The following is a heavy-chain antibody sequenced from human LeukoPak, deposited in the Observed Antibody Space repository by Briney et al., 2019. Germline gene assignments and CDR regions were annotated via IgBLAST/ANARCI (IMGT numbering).Heavy chain of an antibody. D-gene: IGHD3-3*01. CDR3: ARAGGEAYYDFWSGYSDNWFDP. CDR1: GFTFSSYA. V-gene: IGHV3-30*01. CDR2: ISYDGSNR. Sequence: GGSLRLSCAASGFTFSSYAMHWVRQAPGKGLEWVAVISYDGSNRYYADPVKGRFTISRDNSKNTLYLQMNSLRAEDTAVYYCARAGGEAYYDFWSGYSDNWFDPWGQGTLVTVSS. J-gene: IGHJ5*02.